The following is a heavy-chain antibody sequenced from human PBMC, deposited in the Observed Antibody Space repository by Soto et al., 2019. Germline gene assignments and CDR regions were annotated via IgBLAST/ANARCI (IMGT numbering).Heavy chain of an antibody. J-gene: IGHJ4*02. CDR2: IYPDDSDT. CDR3: ARLRGYCSSTRCHEYYFDY. V-gene: IGHV5-51*01. CDR1: GYSFTTYW. D-gene: IGHD2-2*03. Sequence: GESLKISCKGSGYSFTTYWIGWVRQMPGKGLEWMGIIYPDDSDTRYSPSFQGQVTISADKSISTAYLQWSSLQASDTAMYYCARLRGYCSSTRCHEYYFDYWGQGTLVTVSS.